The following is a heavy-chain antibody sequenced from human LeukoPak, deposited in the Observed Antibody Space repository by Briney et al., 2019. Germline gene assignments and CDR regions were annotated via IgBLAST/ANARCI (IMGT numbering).Heavy chain of an antibody. J-gene: IGHJ6*03. CDR1: GFTFSSYA. D-gene: IGHD5-12*01. CDR3: IRMSGNDSWYYYYYMDV. V-gene: IGHV3-23*01. CDR2: ISGSGGST. Sequence: PGGSLRLSCAASGFTFSSYAMSWVRQAPGEGLEWVSAISGSGGSTYYADSVKGRFTISRDNSKNTLYLQMNSLRAEDTAVYYCIRMSGNDSWYYYYYMDVWGKGTTVTVSS.